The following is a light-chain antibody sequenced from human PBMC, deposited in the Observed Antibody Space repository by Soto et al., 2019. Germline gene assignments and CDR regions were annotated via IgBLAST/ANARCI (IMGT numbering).Light chain of an antibody. CDR1: QSISSY. J-gene: IGKJ1*01. CDR2: AAS. CDR3: QQYNSYWKM. V-gene: IGKV1-39*01. Sequence: DIQMTQSPSSLSASVGDRVTITCRASQSISSYLNWYQQKPGKAPNLLIYAASSLQSGVPSRFSGSGSGTDFTLTISSLQPEDFATYYCQQYNSYWKMFGQVTKVDIK.